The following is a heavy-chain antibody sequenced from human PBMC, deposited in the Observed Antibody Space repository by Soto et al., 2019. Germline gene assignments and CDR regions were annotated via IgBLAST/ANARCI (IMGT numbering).Heavy chain of an antibody. V-gene: IGHV3-74*03. Sequence: EGQLVESGGGLVQPGGSLRLSCAASGVTFSNYWMHWVRQAPGKGLVWVSLIKTDGRSTTYADSVKGRFTNSRDNAKNTVYLQMNTLRVEDTAVYYCATGGGTYYDYWGQGTLVTVSS. J-gene: IGHJ4*02. CDR3: ATGGGTYYDY. CDR1: GVTFSNYW. CDR2: IKTDGRST. D-gene: IGHD1-26*01.